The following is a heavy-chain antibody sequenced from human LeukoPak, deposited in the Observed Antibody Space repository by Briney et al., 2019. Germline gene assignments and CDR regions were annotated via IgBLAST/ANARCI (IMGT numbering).Heavy chain of an antibody. CDR2: INPSGGST. J-gene: IGHJ5*02. CDR1: GYTFTSYY. V-gene: IGHV1-46*01. CDR3: ARGANFFGVVENNWFDP. Sequence: ASVKVCCKAPGYTFTSYYMHWVRQAPGQGLEWMGIINPSGGSTSYAQKFQGRVTMTRDTSTSTVYMELSSLRSEDTAVYYCARGANFFGVVENNWFDPWGQGTLVTVSS. D-gene: IGHD3-3*01.